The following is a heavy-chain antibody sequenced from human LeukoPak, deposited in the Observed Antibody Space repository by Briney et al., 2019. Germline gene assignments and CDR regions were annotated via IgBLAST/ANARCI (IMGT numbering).Heavy chain of an antibody. J-gene: IGHJ4*02. Sequence: GGSLRLSCAASGFTFSSYGMHWVRQAPGKGLEWVAVIWYDGSNKYYADSVKGRFTISRDNSKNTLYLQMNSLRAEDTAVYYCARGILRDTAMVPGYWGQGTLVTVSS. D-gene: IGHD5-18*01. CDR2: IWYDGSNK. V-gene: IGHV3-33*01. CDR1: GFTFSSYG. CDR3: ARGILRDTAMVPGY.